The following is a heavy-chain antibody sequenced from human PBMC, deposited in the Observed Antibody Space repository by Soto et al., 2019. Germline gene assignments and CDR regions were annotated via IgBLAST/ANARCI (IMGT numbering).Heavy chain of an antibody. Sequence: QVQLQESGPGLVKPSGTLSLTCAVSGGSISSSNWWSWVRQPPGKGLEWIGEIYHSGSTNYNPSLKSRVTISVDKSKNQFSLKLSSVTAADTAVYYCARNLGYCSGGSCSRYYYYYGMDVWGQGTTVTVSS. V-gene: IGHV4-4*02. CDR3: ARNLGYCSGGSCSRYYYYYGMDV. CDR1: GGSISSSNW. CDR2: IYHSGST. D-gene: IGHD2-15*01. J-gene: IGHJ6*02.